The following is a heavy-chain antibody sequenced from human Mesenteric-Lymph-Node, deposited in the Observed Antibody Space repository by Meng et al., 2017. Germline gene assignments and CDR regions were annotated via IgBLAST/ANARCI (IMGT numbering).Heavy chain of an antibody. V-gene: IGHV4-38-2*02. Sequence: SETLSLTCIVSGYSISSGFYWGWIRQPPGKGLEWIGSIYHSGDTYYNPSLKSRVTISVDTSKNQFSLKLTSVAAADSAVYYCATQRGGIDYWGQGAQVTVSS. CDR2: IYHSGDT. J-gene: IGHJ4*02. CDR1: GYSISSGFY. CDR3: ATQRGGIDY. D-gene: IGHD3-16*01.